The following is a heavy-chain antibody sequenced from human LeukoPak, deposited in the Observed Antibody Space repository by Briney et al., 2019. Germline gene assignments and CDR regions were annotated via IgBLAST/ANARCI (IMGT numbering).Heavy chain of an antibody. V-gene: IGHV3-23*01. CDR3: AKDRGYSTVIDY. J-gene: IGHJ4*02. CDR1: GFTFSSYA. CDR2: ISGSGGST. D-gene: IGHD6-13*01. Sequence: GGSLRLSCAASGFTFSSYAMSWVRQAPGKGLEWVSAISGSGGSTYYADSVKGRFTISRDNSKNTLYLQMNSLRAEDSDVYYCAKDRGYSTVIDYWGQGTLVTVSS.